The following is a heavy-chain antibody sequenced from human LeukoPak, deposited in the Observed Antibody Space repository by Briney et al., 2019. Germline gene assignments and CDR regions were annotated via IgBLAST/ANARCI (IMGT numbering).Heavy chain of an antibody. CDR3: ARALVRGGKIDY. CDR2: IYSGGST. J-gene: IGHJ4*02. V-gene: IGHV3-66*01. D-gene: IGHD3-10*01. CDR1: GFTFSSHG. Sequence: GGSLRLSCAGSGFTFSSHGMSWVRQAPGKGLEWVSVIYSGGSTYYADSVKGRFTISRDNSKNTLYLQMNSLRAEDTAVYYCARALVRGGKIDYWGQGTLVTVSS.